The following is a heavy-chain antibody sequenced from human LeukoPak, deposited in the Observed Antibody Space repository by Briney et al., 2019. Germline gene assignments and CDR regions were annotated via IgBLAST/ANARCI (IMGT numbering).Heavy chain of an antibody. Sequence: SETLSLTCTVSGGSISSGGYYWSWIRQPAGKGLEWIGRIYTSGSTNYNPSLKSRVTMSVDTSKNQFSLKLSSVTAADTAVYYCARYSSGRIDYWGQGTLVTVSS. CDR3: ARYSSGRIDY. V-gene: IGHV4-61*02. CDR2: IYTSGST. J-gene: IGHJ4*02. CDR1: GGSISSGGYY. D-gene: IGHD3-22*01.